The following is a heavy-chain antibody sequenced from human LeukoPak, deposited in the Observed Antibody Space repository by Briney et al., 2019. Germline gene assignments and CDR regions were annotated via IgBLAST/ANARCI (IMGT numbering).Heavy chain of an antibody. Sequence: ASVKVSCKASGYTFTSYGISWVRQAPGQGLEWMGWISAYNGNTNYAQKLQGRVTMTTDTSTSTAYMELRSLRSDDTAVYYCARDLEEYCSSTSCYAGPDAFDTWGQGTMVTVSS. CDR2: ISAYNGNT. V-gene: IGHV1-18*04. D-gene: IGHD2-2*01. J-gene: IGHJ3*02. CDR3: ARDLEEYCSSTSCYAGPDAFDT. CDR1: GYTFTSYG.